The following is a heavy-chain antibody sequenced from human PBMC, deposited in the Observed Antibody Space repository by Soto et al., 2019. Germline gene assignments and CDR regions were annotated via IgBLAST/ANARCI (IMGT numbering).Heavy chain of an antibody. J-gene: IGHJ4*02. Sequence: VGSLRLSCKSSGFTFASYAIHWLRQAPGQRPQWMGWINGGSGNTKYSQDFQGRVTFTRDTFATTAYLELSSLRSEDTAVYYCARVPPWGNSAGDYYIQHYDSWGQGTPVTVSS. CDR3: ARVPPWGNSAGDYYIQHYDS. CDR2: INGGSGNT. CDR1: GFTFASYA. V-gene: IGHV1-3*01. D-gene: IGHD3-10*01.